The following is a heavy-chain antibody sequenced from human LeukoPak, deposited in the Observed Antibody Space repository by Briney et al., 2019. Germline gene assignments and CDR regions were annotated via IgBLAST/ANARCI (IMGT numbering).Heavy chain of an antibody. Sequence: GGSLRLSCAASGFTFSAYWMIWVRQAPGKGVEWLANIKQDRSVIYFVDSLKRRFTISTDNANNSPYLHMTSLIADDTAVYYCVRDQYYLTSGRYYDAFDIWGQGTMVTVSS. CDR3: VRDQYYLTSGRYYDAFDI. CDR1: GFTFSAYW. V-gene: IGHV3-7*01. J-gene: IGHJ3*02. D-gene: IGHD3-10*01. CDR2: IKQDRSVI.